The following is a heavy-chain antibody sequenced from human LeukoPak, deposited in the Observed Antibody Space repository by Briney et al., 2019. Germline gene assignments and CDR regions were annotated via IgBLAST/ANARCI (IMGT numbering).Heavy chain of an antibody. J-gene: IGHJ2*01. CDR3: ARDIAGRTFDL. CDR1: GGSISSGSYY. D-gene: IGHD6-13*01. CDR2: IYTSGST. V-gene: IGHV4-61*02. Sequence: SQTLSLTCTVSGGSISSGSYYWSWIRQPAGKGLEWIGRIYTSGSTNYNPSLKSRVTISVDTSKNQFSLKLSSVTAADTAVYYCARDIAGRTFDLWGRGTLVTVSS.